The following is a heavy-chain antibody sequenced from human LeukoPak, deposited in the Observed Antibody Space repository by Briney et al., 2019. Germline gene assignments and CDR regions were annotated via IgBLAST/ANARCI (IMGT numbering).Heavy chain of an antibody. Sequence: SETLSLTCTVSGGSISSYYWSWIRQPPGKGLEWIGYIYYSGSTNYNPSLKSRVTISVDTSKNQFSLKLSSVTAADTAVYYCARALAGYSSGWDDAFGIWGQGTMVTVSS. J-gene: IGHJ3*02. V-gene: IGHV4-59*01. D-gene: IGHD6-19*01. CDR2: IYYSGST. CDR3: ARALAGYSSGWDDAFGI. CDR1: GGSISSYY.